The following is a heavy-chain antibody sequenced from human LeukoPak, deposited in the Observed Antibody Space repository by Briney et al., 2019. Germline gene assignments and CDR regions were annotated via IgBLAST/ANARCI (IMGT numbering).Heavy chain of an antibody. CDR1: GFTFSSYA. CDR3: AKDRQGGSSSSDYFDY. V-gene: IGHV3-23*01. CDR2: ISGSGGST. Sequence: PGGSLRLSCAASGFTFSSYAMSWVRQAPGKGLEWVSAISGSGGSTYYADSVKGRFTISRDNSKNTLYLQMNSLRAEDTAVYYCAKDRQGGSSSSDYFDYWGQGTLVTVSS. J-gene: IGHJ4*02. D-gene: IGHD6-6*01.